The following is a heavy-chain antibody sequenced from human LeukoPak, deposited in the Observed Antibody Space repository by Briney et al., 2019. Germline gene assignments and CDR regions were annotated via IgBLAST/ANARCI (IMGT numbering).Heavy chain of an antibody. D-gene: IGHD3-22*01. CDR3: ATARTQWLSDP. J-gene: IGHJ5*02. V-gene: IGHV1-46*01. Sequence: ASVKVSCKASGYTFTSYYMHWVRQAPGQGLEGMGIINPSGGSTSYAQKFQGRVTMTRDMSTSTVYMELSSLRSEDTAVYYCATARTQWLSDPWGQGTLVTVSS. CDR1: GYTFTSYY. CDR2: INPSGGST.